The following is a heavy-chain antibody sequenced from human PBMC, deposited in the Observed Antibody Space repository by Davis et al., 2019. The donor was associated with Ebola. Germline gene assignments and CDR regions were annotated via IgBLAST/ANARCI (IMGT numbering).Heavy chain of an antibody. CDR1: GFTFSSYS. V-gene: IGHV3-33*08. J-gene: IGHJ3*02. CDR2: IWYDGSNK. D-gene: IGHD6-19*01. Sequence: GESLKISCAASGFTFSSYSMNWVRQAPGKGLEWVAVIWYDGSNKYYADSVKGRFTISRDNAGNALHLDMNSLRPEDTAVYYCARGPTVAGTGNTFDIWGQGTVITVSS. CDR3: ARGPTVAGTGNTFDI.